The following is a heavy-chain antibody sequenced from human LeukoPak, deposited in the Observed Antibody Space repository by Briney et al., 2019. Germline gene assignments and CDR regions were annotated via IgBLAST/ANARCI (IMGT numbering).Heavy chain of an antibody. Sequence: GGSLRLSCAASGFTFSSYWMHWVRQAPGKGLVWVSRINSDGSTTSYADSVKGRFTISRDNSKKTLDLQMNSLRAEDTAVYYCAKGRQGSGYDLESWGQGSLVTVSS. V-gene: IGHV3-74*01. J-gene: IGHJ5*02. CDR3: AKGRQGSGYDLES. CDR2: INSDGSTT. D-gene: IGHD5-12*01. CDR1: GFTFSSYW.